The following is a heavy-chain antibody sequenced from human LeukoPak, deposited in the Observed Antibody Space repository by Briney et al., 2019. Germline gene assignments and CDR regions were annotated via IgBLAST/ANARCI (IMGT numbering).Heavy chain of an antibody. CDR2: ISYDGSNK. D-gene: IGHD4-23*01. V-gene: IGHV3-30-3*01. Sequence: GGSLRLSCAASGFTFSSYAMHWVRQAPGKGLEWVAVISYDGSNKYYADSVKGRFTISRDNSKNTLYLQMNSLRAEDTAVYYCASGTTVDLLDYWGQGTLVTVSS. CDR3: ASGTTVDLLDY. J-gene: IGHJ4*02. CDR1: GFTFSSYA.